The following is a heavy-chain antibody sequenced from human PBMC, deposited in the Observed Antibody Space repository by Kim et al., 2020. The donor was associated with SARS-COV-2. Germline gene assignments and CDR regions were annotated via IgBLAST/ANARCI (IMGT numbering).Heavy chain of an antibody. CDR2: IYFGGYT. CDR1: GDSINSTSYY. J-gene: IGHJ5*02. D-gene: IGHD6-13*01. V-gene: IGHV4-39*01. Sequence: SETLSLTCTVSGDSINSTSYYWAWIRQPPGKGLEWIGCIYFGGYTYYNPSLKTRVTISVDTSKNQFSLSLNSVTAADTAVYYCARTLYSPHNWFDPWGQGTLVTVSS. CDR3: ARTLYSPHNWFDP.